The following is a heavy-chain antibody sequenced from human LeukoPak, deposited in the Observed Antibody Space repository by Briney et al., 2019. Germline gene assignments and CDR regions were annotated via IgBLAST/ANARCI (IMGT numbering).Heavy chain of an antibody. V-gene: IGHV3-9*03. CDR1: GFTYDDYA. CDR3: AKVGSLGTVAGPFDY. CDR2: ISWNSGSI. Sequence: PGRSLRLSCAASGFTYDDYAMHWVRQAPGKGLEWVSGISWNSGSIGYADSVKGRFTISRDNAKNSLYLQMNSLRAEDMALYYCAKVGSLGTVAGPFDYWGQGTLVTVSS. J-gene: IGHJ4*02. D-gene: IGHD6-19*01.